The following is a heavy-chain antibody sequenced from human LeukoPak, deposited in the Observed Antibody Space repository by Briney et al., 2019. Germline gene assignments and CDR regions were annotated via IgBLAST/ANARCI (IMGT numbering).Heavy chain of an antibody. D-gene: IGHD3-16*01. V-gene: IGHV1-69*13. J-gene: IGHJ4*02. CDR3: ARASRGVPPYYFDY. Sequence: ASVTVSCKASGGTFSSYAISWVRQAPGQGPEWMGGIIPIFGTANYAQKFQGRVTITADESTSTAYMELSSLRSEDTAVYYCARASRGVPPYYFDYWGQGTLVTVSS. CDR1: GGTFSSYA. CDR2: IIPIFGTA.